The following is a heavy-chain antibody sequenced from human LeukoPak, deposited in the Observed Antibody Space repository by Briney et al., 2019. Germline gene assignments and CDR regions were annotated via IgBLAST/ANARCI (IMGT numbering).Heavy chain of an antibody. V-gene: IGHV4-38-2*02. CDR3: ARGFVDTAMVYYFDY. CDR2: IYHSGST. D-gene: IGHD5-18*01. Sequence: SETLSLTCTVSGYSISSGYYWGWIRQPPGKGLEWIGSIYHSGSTYYNPSLKSRVTISVDTSKNQFSLKLSSVTAADTAVYYCARGFVDTAMVYYFDYWGQGTLVTVSS. J-gene: IGHJ4*02. CDR1: GYSISSGYY.